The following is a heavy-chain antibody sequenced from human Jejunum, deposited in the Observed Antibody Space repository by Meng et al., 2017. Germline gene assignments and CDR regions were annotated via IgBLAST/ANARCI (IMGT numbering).Heavy chain of an antibody. CDR1: GGSISSGNYT. V-gene: IGHV4-30-4*01. J-gene: IGHJ4*02. D-gene: IGHD6-19*01. CDR2: IYYSGTA. Sequence: QVQLQESGPGLVKPSQTLSLTCPVSGGSISSGNYTWSWIRQPPGKGLEWMGYIYYSGTAYYNPSLKSRATISLDTSENQFSLKLSFVLAADTAVYYCARDRPTPDFLAVAGTFDYWGQGILVTVSS. CDR3: ARDRPTPDFLAVAGTFDY.